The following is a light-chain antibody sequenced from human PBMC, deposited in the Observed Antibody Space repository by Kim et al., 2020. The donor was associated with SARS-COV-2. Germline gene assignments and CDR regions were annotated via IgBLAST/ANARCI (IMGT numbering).Light chain of an antibody. CDR3: SSYTRINANVI. CDR2: DVT. CDR1: SRDIGAYTH. J-gene: IGLJ2*01. V-gene: IGLV2-14*04. Sequence: QSITISCTGTSRDIGAYTHVAWYQQYPGKFPKLLIFDVTKLPSGVSNRFSGSKSGNTASLTISGLQAEDEADYYCSSYTRINANVIFGGGTQLTVL.